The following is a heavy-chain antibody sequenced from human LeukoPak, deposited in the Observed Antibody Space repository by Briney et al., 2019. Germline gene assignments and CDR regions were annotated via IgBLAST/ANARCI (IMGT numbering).Heavy chain of an antibody. J-gene: IGHJ4*02. CDR1: GYTFTSYD. CDR3: AKDTATAVGYRSWGFDY. CDR2: MNPNSGNT. V-gene: IGHV1-8*03. Sequence: ASVKVSCKASGYTFTSYDINWVRQATGQGLEWMGWMNPNSGNTGYAQKFQGRVTITRNTSISTAYMELSSLRSEDTAVYYCAKDTATAVGYRSWGFDYWGQGTLVTVSS. D-gene: IGHD6-19*01.